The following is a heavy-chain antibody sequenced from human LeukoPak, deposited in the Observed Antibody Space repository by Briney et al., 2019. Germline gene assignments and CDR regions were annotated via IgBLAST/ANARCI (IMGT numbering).Heavy chain of an antibody. D-gene: IGHD3-9*01. V-gene: IGHV3-30*02. CDR3: ARGSQYNILTGFIVGAMDDFDY. J-gene: IGHJ4*02. CDR1: GFTFSSYS. Sequence: GGSLRLSCAASGFTFSSYSMHWVRQAPGKGLELVSFTRFDGKNKYYADSVKGRFTISKDSSKNTLDLQMNSLRTEDTAVYYCARGSQYNILTGFIVGAMDDFDYWGQGTLVTVSS. CDR2: TRFDGKNK.